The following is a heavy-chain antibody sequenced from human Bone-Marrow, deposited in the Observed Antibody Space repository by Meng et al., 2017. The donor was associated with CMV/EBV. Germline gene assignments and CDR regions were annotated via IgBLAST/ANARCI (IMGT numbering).Heavy chain of an antibody. D-gene: IGHD6-19*01. CDR2: ISAFNGDT. J-gene: IGHJ4*02. CDR1: GYTLTSYD. Sequence: ASVKVSCKASGYTLTSYDISWVRQAPGQGLEWMGWISAFNGDTKYAQNLQGRVTMTTDTSTSTAYMELRSLRSDDTAVYYCARDTAIAVAGTLDYWGQGTLVTVSS. V-gene: IGHV1-18*01. CDR3: ARDTAIAVAGTLDY.